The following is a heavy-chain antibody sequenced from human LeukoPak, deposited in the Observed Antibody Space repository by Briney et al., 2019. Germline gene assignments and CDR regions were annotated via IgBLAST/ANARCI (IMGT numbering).Heavy chain of an antibody. Sequence: GGSLRLPCAASGFTFSSYAMSWVRQAPGKGLEWVSAISGSGGSTYYADSVKGRFTISRDNAKNSLYLQMNSLRAEDTAVYYCARGGYSGYDTPPDYWGQGTLVTVSS. J-gene: IGHJ4*02. CDR1: GFTFSSYA. CDR3: ARGGYSGYDTPPDY. D-gene: IGHD5-12*01. V-gene: IGHV3-23*01. CDR2: ISGSGGST.